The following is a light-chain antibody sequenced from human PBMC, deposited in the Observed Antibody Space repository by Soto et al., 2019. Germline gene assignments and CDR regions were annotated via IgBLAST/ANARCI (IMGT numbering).Light chain of an antibody. Sequence: QSALTQPASVSGSPGQSITISCTGTNSDVGGYNFVSWYQQHPGKAPKLLIYNVNERPSGVPDRFSGSKSGNTASLTISGLQADDEADYYCCSSPGDFTWVFGGGTKLTVL. CDR1: NSDVGGYNF. CDR2: NVN. CDR3: CSSPGDFTWV. V-gene: IGLV2-11*01. J-gene: IGLJ3*02.